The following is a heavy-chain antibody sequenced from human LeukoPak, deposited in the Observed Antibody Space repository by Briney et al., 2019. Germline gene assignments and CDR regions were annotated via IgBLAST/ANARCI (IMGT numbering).Heavy chain of an antibody. D-gene: IGHD1-14*01. V-gene: IGHV3-30-3*01. CDR3: ARGSTREPRGFDY. CDR2: ISYDGSNK. J-gene: IGHJ4*02. Sequence: PGRSLRLSCAASGFTFSSYAMHWVRQAPGKGLEWVAVISYDGSNKYYADSVKGRFTISRDNAKNSLYLQMNSLRAEDTAVYYCARGSTREPRGFDYWGQGTLVTVSS. CDR1: GFTFSSYA.